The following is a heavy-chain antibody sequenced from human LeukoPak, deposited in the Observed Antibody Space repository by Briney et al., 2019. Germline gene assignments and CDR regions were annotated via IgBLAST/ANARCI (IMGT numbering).Heavy chain of an antibody. CDR2: INPNSGGT. Sequence: ASVKVSCKASGYTFTGYYMHWVRQAPGQGLEWMGWINPNSGGTNYAQKFQGRVTMTRDTSISTAYMELSRLRSDDTAVYYCARGDDILTGYLYCFDYWGQGTLVTVSS. CDR3: ARGDDILTGYLYCFDY. V-gene: IGHV1-2*02. CDR1: GYTFTGYY. D-gene: IGHD3-9*01. J-gene: IGHJ4*02.